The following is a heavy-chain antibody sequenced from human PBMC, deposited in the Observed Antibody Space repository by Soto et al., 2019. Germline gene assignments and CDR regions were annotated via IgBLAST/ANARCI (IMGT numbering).Heavy chain of an antibody. CDR1: GYTFTSYY. Sequence: GASVKVSCKASGYTFTSYYMHWVRQAPGQGLEWMGIINPSGGSTSYAQKFQGRVTMTRDTSTSTVYMELSSLRSEDTAVYYCARDHRPYIVVRSMDVWGQGTTVTVSS. V-gene: IGHV1-46*01. D-gene: IGHD2-21*01. CDR2: INPSGGST. J-gene: IGHJ6*02. CDR3: ARDHRPYIVVRSMDV.